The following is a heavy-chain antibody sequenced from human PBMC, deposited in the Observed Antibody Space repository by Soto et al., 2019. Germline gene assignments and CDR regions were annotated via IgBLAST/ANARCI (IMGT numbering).Heavy chain of an antibody. Sequence: GASVKVSCKASGYTFTSYGISWVRQAPGQGLERMGWISAYNGNTNYAQKLQGRVTMTTDTSTSTAYMELRSLRSDDTAVYYCARDIVVVVAAMDNWFDPWGQGTLVTVSS. CDR3: ARDIVVVVAAMDNWFDP. CDR2: ISAYNGNT. CDR1: GYTFTSYG. J-gene: IGHJ5*02. V-gene: IGHV1-18*01. D-gene: IGHD2-15*01.